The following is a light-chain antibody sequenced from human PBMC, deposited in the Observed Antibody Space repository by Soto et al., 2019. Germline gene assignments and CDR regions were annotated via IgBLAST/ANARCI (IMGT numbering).Light chain of an antibody. CDR3: CSYAGRSTYV. V-gene: IGLV2-23*02. CDR2: EVS. Sequence: SVLTQPASVSGSPGQTITISCTGTSSDVGTYSLVSWYQQYPGKAPKLMIYEVSKRPSGVSSRFSGSKSGNSASLTISGLQAEDESDYYCCSYAGRSTYVFGSGTKVTVL. J-gene: IGLJ1*01. CDR1: SSDVGTYSL.